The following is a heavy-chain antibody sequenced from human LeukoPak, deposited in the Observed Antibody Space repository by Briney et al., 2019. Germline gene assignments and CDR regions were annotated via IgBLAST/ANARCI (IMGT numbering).Heavy chain of an antibody. CDR2: ISGSGPTI. Sequence: GGSLRLSCAASGFTFSDYYMSWIRQAPGKGLEWVSYISGSGPTIFYADSVKGRFTISRDNSKNTLYLQMNSLRAEDTAVYYCALDDCSSTSCPIDYWGQGTLVTVSS. CDR3: ALDDCSSTSCPIDY. CDR1: GFTFSDYY. V-gene: IGHV3-11*04. D-gene: IGHD2-2*01. J-gene: IGHJ4*02.